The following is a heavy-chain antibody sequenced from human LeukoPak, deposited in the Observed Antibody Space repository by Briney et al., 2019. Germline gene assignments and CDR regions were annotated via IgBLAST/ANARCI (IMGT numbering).Heavy chain of an antibody. CDR2: IYHSGST. CDR1: GYSISSGYY. D-gene: IGHD2-15*01. Sequence: PSETLSLTCAVSGYSISSGYYWGWIRQPPGKGLEWIGSIYHSGSTYYNPSLKSRVTISVDTSKNQFSLKLSSVTAADTAVYYCARPHHSSGGSCYDYWGQGTLVTVSS. J-gene: IGHJ4*02. V-gene: IGHV4-38-2*01. CDR3: ARPHHSSGGSCYDY.